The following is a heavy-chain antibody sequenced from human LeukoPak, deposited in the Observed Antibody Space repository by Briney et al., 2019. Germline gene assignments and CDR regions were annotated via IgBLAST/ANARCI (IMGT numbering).Heavy chain of an antibody. J-gene: IGHJ4*02. CDR2: ISSSSTTI. V-gene: IGHV3-48*04. D-gene: IGHD3-10*01. Sequence: GGSLRLSCAASGFTFSSYSMMWVRQAPGKGLEWVSYISSSSTTIHYADSVKGRFTISRDNAKNSLYLQMNSLRAEDTAVYYCARVHYGSGIHFDYWGQGTLVTVSS. CDR3: ARVHYGSGIHFDY. CDR1: GFTFSSYS.